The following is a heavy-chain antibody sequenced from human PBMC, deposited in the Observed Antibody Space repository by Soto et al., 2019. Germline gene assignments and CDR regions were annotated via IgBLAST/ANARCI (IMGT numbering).Heavy chain of an antibody. CDR2: INAGNGNT. Sequence: ASVKVSCKASGYTFTSYAMHWVRQAPGQRLEWMGWINAGNGNTKYSQKFQGRVTITRDTSASTAYMELSSLRSEDTAVYYCAREDSSGWYQGWFDPWGQGTLVTVSS. CDR1: GYTFTSYA. D-gene: IGHD6-19*01. CDR3: AREDSSGWYQGWFDP. V-gene: IGHV1-3*01. J-gene: IGHJ5*02.